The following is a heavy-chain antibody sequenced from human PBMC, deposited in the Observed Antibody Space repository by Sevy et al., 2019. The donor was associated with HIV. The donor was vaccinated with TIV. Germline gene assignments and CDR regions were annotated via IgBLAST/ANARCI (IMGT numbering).Heavy chain of an antibody. CDR2: IIPIFGTA. Sequence: ASVKVSCKASGGTFSSYAISWVRQAPGQGLEWMGGIIPIFGTANYAQKFQGRVTITADESTSTAYMELSSLRSADTAVYYCASSTVATYYYYYYGMDVWGQGTTVTVSS. CDR3: ASSTVATYYYYYYGMDV. V-gene: IGHV1-69*13. J-gene: IGHJ6*01. D-gene: IGHD4-4*01. CDR1: GGTFSSYA.